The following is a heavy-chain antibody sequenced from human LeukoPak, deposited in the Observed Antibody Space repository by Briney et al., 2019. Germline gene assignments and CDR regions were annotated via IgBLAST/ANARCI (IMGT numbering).Heavy chain of an antibody. CDR3: ARLNLGYGYFLEATKHDY. J-gene: IGHJ4*02. CDR2: ISYDDGTNK. Sequence: GGSLRLFCAASGFTFSTYPMHWVRQAPGKGLEWVAVISYDDGTNKYYADSVKGRFTISRDNSKNTLYLQMNSLRAEDTAVYYCARLNLGYGYFLEATKHDYWGQGTLVTVSS. D-gene: IGHD5-18*01. V-gene: IGHV3-30-3*01. CDR1: GFTFSTYP.